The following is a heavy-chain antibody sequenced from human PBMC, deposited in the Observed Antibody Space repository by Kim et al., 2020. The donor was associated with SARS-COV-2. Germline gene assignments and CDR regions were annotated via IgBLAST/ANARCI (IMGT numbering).Heavy chain of an antibody. J-gene: IGHJ4*02. Sequence: GGSLRLSCAASGFTFNSYSMNWVRQAPGKGLEWLSYISSSGTTIYYANSVKGRFTISSDNAKNSLYLQMNSLRAEDTAIYYCARDPGHYWGQGTLVTVAS. CDR3: ARDPGHY. D-gene: IGHD2-8*02. CDR2: ISSSGTTI. V-gene: IGHV3-48*04. CDR1: GFTFNSYS.